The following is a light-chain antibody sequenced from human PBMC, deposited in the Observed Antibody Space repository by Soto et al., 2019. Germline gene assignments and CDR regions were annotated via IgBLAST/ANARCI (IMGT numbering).Light chain of an antibody. V-gene: IGKV3-11*01. CDR2: DVS. Sequence: EIVLTQSPATLSLSPGERATLSCRASQSISSYLAWLQQKPGQAPRLLIYDVSNRATGIPARFSGSGSGTDFTLTISSLEPEDFAVYYCQQRSKWPLTFGGGTNVEFK. CDR3: QQRSKWPLT. J-gene: IGKJ4*01. CDR1: QSISSY.